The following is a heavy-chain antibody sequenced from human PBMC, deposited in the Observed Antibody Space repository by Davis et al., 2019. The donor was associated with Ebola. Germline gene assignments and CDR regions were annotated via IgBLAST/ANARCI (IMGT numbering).Heavy chain of an antibody. CDR1: GFTFSSYA. V-gene: IGHV3-23*01. CDR3: ARLACTSSSCYTGNYYYYYGVDV. CDR2: ISGSGGST. Sequence: GESLKISCAASGFTFSSYAMSWVRQAPGKGLEWVSAISGSGGSTYYADPVKGRFTISRDNSKNTLYLQVNSLRAEDTALYYCARLACTSSSCYTGNYYYYYGVDVWGQGTTVTVSS. D-gene: IGHD2-2*02. J-gene: IGHJ6*02.